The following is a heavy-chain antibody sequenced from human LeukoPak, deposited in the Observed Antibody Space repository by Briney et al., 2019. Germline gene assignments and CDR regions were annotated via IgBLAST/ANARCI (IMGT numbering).Heavy chain of an antibody. CDR1: GFTISSYW. CDR2: IKQDGSEK. CDR3: ARDREYYGSGSYYPIFDY. Sequence: GGSLRLSCAASGFTISSYWMSWVRQAPGKGLEWVANIKQDGSEKYYVDSVKGRFTISRDNAKNSLYLQMNSLRAEDTAVCYCARDREYYGSGSYYPIFDYWGQGTLVTVSS. V-gene: IGHV3-7*01. J-gene: IGHJ4*02. D-gene: IGHD3-10*01.